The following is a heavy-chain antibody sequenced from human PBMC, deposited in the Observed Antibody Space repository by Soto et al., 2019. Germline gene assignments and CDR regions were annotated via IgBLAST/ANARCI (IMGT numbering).Heavy chain of an antibody. CDR2: ISYDGSNK. V-gene: IGHV3-30*18. CDR3: AKDKGYSSRALYYYYYYSMDV. D-gene: IGHD6-13*01. CDR1: GFTFSSYG. J-gene: IGHJ6*02. Sequence: GGSLRLSCAASGFTFSSYGMHWVRQAPGKGLEWAAVISYDGSNKYYADSVKGRFTISRDNSKNTLYLQMNSLRAEDTAVYYCAKDKGYSSRALYYYYYYSMDVWGQGTTVTVSS.